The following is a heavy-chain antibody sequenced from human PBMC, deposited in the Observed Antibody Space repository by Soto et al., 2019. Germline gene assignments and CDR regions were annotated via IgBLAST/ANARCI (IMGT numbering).Heavy chain of an antibody. J-gene: IGHJ6*03. CDR3: ARRARPDFYYMDV. CDR1: GFTLSGYA. Sequence: GGSMRLSCAASGFTLSGYARDWVRQAPGKGLEYVSGISSNGVGTYYANSVQGRFTISRDNSKNTVYLQMGSLRPEDMAVYYCARRARPDFYYMDVWGKGTTVTVSS. D-gene: IGHD6-6*01. CDR2: ISSNGVGT. V-gene: IGHV3-64*01.